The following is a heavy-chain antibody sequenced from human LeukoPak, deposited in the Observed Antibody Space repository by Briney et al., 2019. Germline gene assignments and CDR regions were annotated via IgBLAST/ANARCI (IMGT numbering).Heavy chain of an antibody. Sequence: KPGGSLRLSCAASGFTFSYHSMSWVRQAPGKGLEWVSSISSSSSYIYYADSVKGRFTISRDNAKNSLYLQMNSLRAEDTAIYYCARGFSGSYYMKDFHYWGQGALVTVSS. CDR1: GFTFSYHS. J-gene: IGHJ4*02. CDR3: ARGFSGSYYMKDFHY. D-gene: IGHD3-10*01. V-gene: IGHV3-21*01. CDR2: ISSSSSYI.